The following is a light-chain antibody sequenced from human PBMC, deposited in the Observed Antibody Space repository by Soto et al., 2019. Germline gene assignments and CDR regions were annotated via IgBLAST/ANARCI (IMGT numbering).Light chain of an antibody. CDR2: DAF. J-gene: IGKJ3*01. CDR1: QSVRNY. V-gene: IGKV3-11*01. Sequence: EIVLTQSPATMYLSPGERATLSCRASQSVRNYLAWYQRRPGQAPRLLIYDAFNRATGIPTRFSGSGSGTDFTLTISSLEPEDFAVYYCQQRSSWSFTFGPGTRVDI. CDR3: QQRSSWSFT.